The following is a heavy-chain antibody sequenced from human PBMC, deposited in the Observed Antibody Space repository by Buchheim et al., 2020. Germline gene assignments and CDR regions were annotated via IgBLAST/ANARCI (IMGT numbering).Heavy chain of an antibody. D-gene: IGHD7-27*01. Sequence: EVQLVESGGGLVQPGGSLRLSCVASGSTFSTYTMNWVRQAPGKGLEWVSFIAWSPDTKTYADSVKGRFTIPRDNAKNSLFLQMNSLRVEDTAVYYCVRDLDWGFDYWGQGTL. CDR3: VRDLDWGFDY. V-gene: IGHV3-48*01. CDR1: GSTFSTYT. CDR2: IAWSPDTK. J-gene: IGHJ4*02.